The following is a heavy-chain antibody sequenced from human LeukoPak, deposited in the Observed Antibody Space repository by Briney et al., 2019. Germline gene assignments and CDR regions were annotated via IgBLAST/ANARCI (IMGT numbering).Heavy chain of an antibody. CDR2: ISSNGGST. CDR3: ARGGVIAAAGYYYYYGMDV. D-gene: IGHD6-13*01. V-gene: IGHV3-64*01. CDR1: GFTFSSYA. Sequence: GGSLRLSCAASGFTFSSYAMHWVRQAPGKGLEYVSAISSNGGSTYYANSVKGRFTISRDNSKNTLYLQMGSLRAEDMAVYYCARGGVIAAAGYYYYYGMDVWGQGTTVTVSS. J-gene: IGHJ6*02.